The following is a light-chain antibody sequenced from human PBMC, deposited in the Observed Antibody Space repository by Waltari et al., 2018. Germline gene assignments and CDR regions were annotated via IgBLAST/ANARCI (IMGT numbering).Light chain of an antibody. V-gene: IGLV2-23*01. J-gene: IGLJ1*01. Sequence: QSALTQPASVSGSPGQSITIPCTGTSSDVGSYNFGSWYQQHPGKAPKLMIYEGSKRPSGVSNRFSGSKSGNTASLTISGLQAGDEADYYCCSYAGSSSYVFGTGTKVTVL. CDR3: CSYAGSSSYV. CDR2: EGS. CDR1: SSDVGSYNF.